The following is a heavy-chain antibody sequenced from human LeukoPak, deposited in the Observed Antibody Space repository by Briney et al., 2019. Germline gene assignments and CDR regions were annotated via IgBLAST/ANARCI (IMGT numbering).Heavy chain of an antibody. J-gene: IGHJ6*04. CDR2: IYSSGST. D-gene: IGHD3-16*01. V-gene: IGHV4-4*09. CDR3: ARFTYTTRPSDV. Sequence: PSETLSLTCSVSGGSISGYYWSWIRQPPGQTLEWIGYIYSSGSTNCNPSLQSRVTMSVDTSMNQFSLRLSSVTAADTTVYYCARFTYTTRPSDVWGKGTTVTVSS. CDR1: GGSISGYY.